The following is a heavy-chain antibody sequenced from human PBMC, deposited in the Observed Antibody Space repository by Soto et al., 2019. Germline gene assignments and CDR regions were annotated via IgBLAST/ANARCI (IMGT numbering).Heavy chain of an antibody. CDR3: ANSNFVWYYFDY. D-gene: IGHD4-4*01. J-gene: IGHJ4*02. V-gene: IGHV3-30-3*01. CDR1: GFTFSGFA. CDR2: ISYDGSNK. Sequence: QVHLVESGGGVVQPGRSLRLSCAASGFTFSGFALHWVRQAPGKGLEWVSVISYDGSNKYYADSVKGRVTITRDNSKNTLYLQMNSLRVEDTAVYYCANSNFVWYYFDYWGQGTLVTVSS.